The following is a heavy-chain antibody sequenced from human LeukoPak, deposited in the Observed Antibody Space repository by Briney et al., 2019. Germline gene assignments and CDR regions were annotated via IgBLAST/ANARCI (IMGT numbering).Heavy chain of an antibody. CDR2: IYSGGDT. D-gene: IGHD5-18*01. Sequence: PGGSLRLPCAASGFTFTNSDMTWVRQSPGEGLEWVSLIYSGGDTYYADSAKGRFTISRDNSKNTLYLQMNSLRDEDTAVYCCAKWGGYGYGIDFWGQGTLVTVSS. J-gene: IGHJ4*02. V-gene: IGHV3-66*01. CDR3: AKWGGYGYGIDF. CDR1: GFTFTNSD.